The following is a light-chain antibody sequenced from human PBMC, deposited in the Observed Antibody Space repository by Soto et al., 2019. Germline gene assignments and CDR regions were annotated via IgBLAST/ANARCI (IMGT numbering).Light chain of an antibody. CDR2: DVS. CDR3: SSYTRSSTVV. V-gene: IGLV2-14*01. J-gene: IGLJ2*01. CDR1: SSDVGGYNY. Sequence: QSALTQPASVSGSPGQSITISCTGTSSDVGGYNYVSWYQQHPGKAPKLMIYDVSNRPSGVSNRVSGSKSGNTASLTISGLQAEDEADYYCSSYTRSSTVVFGGGTKVTVL.